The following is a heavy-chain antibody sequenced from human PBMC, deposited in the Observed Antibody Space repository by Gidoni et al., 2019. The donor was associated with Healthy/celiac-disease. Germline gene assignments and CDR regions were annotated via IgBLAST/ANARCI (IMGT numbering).Heavy chain of an antibody. CDR3: ARGQMIVVVATYYYYGMDV. J-gene: IGHJ6*02. Sequence: QVQLQESGPGLVKPSQTLSLTCTVSGGSISSGGYYWSWIRQHPGKGLEWIGYIYYSGSTYYNPSLKSRVTISVDTSKNQFSLKLSSVTAADTAVYYCARGQMIVVVATYYYYGMDVWGQGTTVTVSS. D-gene: IGHD3-22*01. V-gene: IGHV4-31*03. CDR1: GGSISSGGYY. CDR2: IYYSGST.